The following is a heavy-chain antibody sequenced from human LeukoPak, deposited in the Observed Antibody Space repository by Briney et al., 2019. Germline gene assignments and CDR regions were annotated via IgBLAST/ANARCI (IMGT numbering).Heavy chain of an antibody. D-gene: IGHD5-12*01. Sequence: GASVKVSCKASGGTFSSYAISWVRQAPGQGLEWMGWISAYNGNTNYAQKLQGRVTMTTDTSTSTAYMELRSLRSDDTAVYYCARGISRDIVATKAADYYMDVWGKGTTVTVSS. CDR3: ARGISRDIVATKAADYYMDV. V-gene: IGHV1-18*01. CDR1: GGTFSSYA. CDR2: ISAYNGNT. J-gene: IGHJ6*03.